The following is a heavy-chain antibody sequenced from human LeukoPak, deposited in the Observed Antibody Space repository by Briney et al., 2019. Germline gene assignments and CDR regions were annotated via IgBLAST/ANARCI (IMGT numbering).Heavy chain of an antibody. CDR2: TYYRYKWYN. V-gene: IGHV6-1*01. D-gene: IGHD2-15*01. CDR3: ARGYSWNY. CDR1: GDSVSNNTTA. Sequence: SQTLSLTCGISGDSVSNNTTAWNWIRQSPSRGLEWLGRTYYRYKWYNEYAVSMKGRITINADTSKNRFSLQLNSVTAEDTAVYYCARGYSWNYWGQGTLVTVSS. J-gene: IGHJ4*02.